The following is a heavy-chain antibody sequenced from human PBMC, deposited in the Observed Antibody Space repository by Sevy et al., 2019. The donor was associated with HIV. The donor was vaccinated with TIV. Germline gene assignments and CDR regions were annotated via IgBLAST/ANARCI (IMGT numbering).Heavy chain of an antibody. CDR2: IYSGGGR. CDR1: GFTVSSNY. Sequence: GGSLRLSCAASGFTVSSNYMSWVRQAPGKGLDWVSLIYSGGGRDYADSVKGRFTISRDSSKNTLYLQMNSLRTEDTAVYYCARDGGYRLDWGQGTLVTVSS. D-gene: IGHD2-2*01. CDR3: ARDGGYRLD. J-gene: IGHJ4*02. V-gene: IGHV3-53*05.